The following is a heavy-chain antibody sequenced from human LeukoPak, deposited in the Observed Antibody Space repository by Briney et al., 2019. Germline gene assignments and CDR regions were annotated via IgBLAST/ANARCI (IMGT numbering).Heavy chain of an antibody. J-gene: IGHJ4*02. CDR3: ARGDRLPGYSAPVGDY. CDR1: GYTFTGYY. CDR2: INPNSGGT. D-gene: IGHD3-9*01. Sequence: GASVKVSCKASGYTFTGYYMHWVRQAPGQGLEWMGWINPNSGGTNYAQKFQGRVTMTRDTSISTAYMELSRLRSGDTAVYYCARGDRLPGYSAPVGDYWGQGTLVTVSS. V-gene: IGHV1-2*02.